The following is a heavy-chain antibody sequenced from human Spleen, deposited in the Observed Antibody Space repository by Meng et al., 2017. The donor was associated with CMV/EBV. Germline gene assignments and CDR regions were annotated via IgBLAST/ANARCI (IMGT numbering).Heavy chain of an antibody. D-gene: IGHD6-13*01. CDR3: ARDGEQQPFDY. CDR1: GFTFSSYW. J-gene: IGHJ4*02. V-gene: IGHV3-74*01. CDR2: INSDGSST. Sequence: GESLKISCAASGFTFSSYWMHWVRQVPGKGLVWVSRINSDGSSTSYADSVKGRFTISRDNAKNTLYLQMNSLRAEDTAVYYCARDGEQQPFDYWGQGTLVTVSS.